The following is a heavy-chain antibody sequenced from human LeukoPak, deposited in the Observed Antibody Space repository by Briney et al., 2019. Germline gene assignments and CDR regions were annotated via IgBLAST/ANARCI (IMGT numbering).Heavy chain of an antibody. Sequence: GGSLRLSCAASGFTFSSYGMHWVRQAPGKGLEWVAVIWYDGSNKYYADSVKGRFTISRDNSKNTLYLQMNSLRAEDTAVYYCAKGMVHQLLYAAYGLWAEDAFDIWGQGTMVTVSS. D-gene: IGHD2-2*02. CDR1: GFTFSSYG. J-gene: IGHJ3*02. CDR2: IWYDGSNK. V-gene: IGHV3-30*02. CDR3: AKGMVHQLLYAAYGLWAEDAFDI.